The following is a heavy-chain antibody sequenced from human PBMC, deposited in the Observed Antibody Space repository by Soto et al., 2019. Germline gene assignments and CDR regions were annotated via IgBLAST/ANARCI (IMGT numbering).Heavy chain of an antibody. V-gene: IGHV3-20*04. CDR2: INWNGGST. J-gene: IGHJ3*02. Sequence: GGSVRLSCAASGITFDGHGMSWVRQAPGKGLEWVSGINWNGGSTGYAGSVKGRFTISRDNAKKSLYLQMNSLRAEDTALYYCARVASSGWITDAFDIWGQGTMVT. CDR1: GITFDGHG. CDR3: ARVASSGWITDAFDI. D-gene: IGHD6-19*01.